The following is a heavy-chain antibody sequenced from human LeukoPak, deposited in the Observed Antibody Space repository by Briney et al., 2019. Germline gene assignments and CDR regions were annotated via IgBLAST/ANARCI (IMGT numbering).Heavy chain of an antibody. V-gene: IGHV1-2*02. D-gene: IGHD2-2*01. CDR2: INPNSGFT. CDR3: ARATVPNHPTERDAFDI. CDR1: GYPFTGYY. J-gene: IGHJ3*02. Sequence: GASVKVSCKASGYPFTGYYLHWVRQAPGQGLEWMGWINPNSGFTNYAQKFQGRVTMTRDTSISTAYMELSRLRSDDTAVYYCARATVPNHPTERDAFDIWGQGTMVTVSS.